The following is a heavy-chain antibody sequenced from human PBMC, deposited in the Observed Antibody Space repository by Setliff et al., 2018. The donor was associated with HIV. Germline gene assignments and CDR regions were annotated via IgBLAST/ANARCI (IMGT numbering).Heavy chain of an antibody. CDR3: ARHRYSSSINWFDP. CDR1: GGSFSGYY. Sequence: SETLSLTCTVYGGSFSGYYWTWIRQPPGKGLEFIGEMNHRGVIKYLSSLKSRVTMAVDTSKKQFSLKLKSVTAADTAVYYCARHRYSSSINWFDPWGQGTLVTVSS. D-gene: IGHD6-13*01. CDR2: MNHRGVI. J-gene: IGHJ5*02. V-gene: IGHV4-34*01.